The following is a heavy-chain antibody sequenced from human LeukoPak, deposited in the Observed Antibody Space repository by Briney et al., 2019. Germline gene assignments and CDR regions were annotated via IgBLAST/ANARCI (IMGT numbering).Heavy chain of an antibody. CDR3: VRGYYYDSSGYWVRAFDI. Sequence: SETLSLTCAVSGGSISSGGYSWSWVRQPPGKGLEWIGYMYHSGTTHYNPSLKSRVTISVDRSKNQFSLRLSSVTAADTAVYYCVRGYYYDSSGYWVRAFDIWGQGTMVTVSS. CDR1: GGSISSGGYS. V-gene: IGHV4-30-2*01. CDR2: MYHSGTT. D-gene: IGHD3-22*01. J-gene: IGHJ3*02.